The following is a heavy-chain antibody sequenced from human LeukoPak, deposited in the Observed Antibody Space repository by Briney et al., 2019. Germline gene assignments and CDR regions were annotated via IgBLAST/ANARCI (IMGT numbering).Heavy chain of an antibody. CDR1: GGSFSDYF. V-gene: IGHV4-34*01. CDR2: IDDGGNT. J-gene: IGHJ3*01. D-gene: IGHD2-21*02. Sequence: SETLSLMCSVYGGSFSDYFWSWIRQPPGKGLEWIGEIDDGGNTNYNPSLMSRVIVSMEKSKKQFSLVMRSVTAADTAVYYCARFSRITWGDWGDALDLWGQGATVIVSS. CDR3: ARFSRITWGDWGDALDL.